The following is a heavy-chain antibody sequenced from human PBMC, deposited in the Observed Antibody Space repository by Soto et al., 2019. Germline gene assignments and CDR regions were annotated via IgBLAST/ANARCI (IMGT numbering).Heavy chain of an antibody. V-gene: IGHV3-23*01. CDR1: GFTFSSYA. CDR2: ISGSGGST. CDR3: AKDGGIAAAGTGLGFDP. D-gene: IGHD6-13*01. J-gene: IGHJ5*02. Sequence: EVQLLESGGGLVQPGGSLRLSCAASGFTFSSYAMSWVRQAPGKGLEWVSAISGSGGSTYYADSVKGRFTISRDNSKNTLYLQMNSLRAEDTAVYYCAKDGGIAAAGTGLGFDPWGQGTQVTVSS.